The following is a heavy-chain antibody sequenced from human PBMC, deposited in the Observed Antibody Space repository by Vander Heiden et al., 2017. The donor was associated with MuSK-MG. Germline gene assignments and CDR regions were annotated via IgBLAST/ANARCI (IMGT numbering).Heavy chain of an antibody. CDR1: GFTFSSYS. J-gene: IGHJ6*03. CDR3: ARGLTNYVRYYYMDV. Sequence: EVQLVESGGGLVKPGGSLRLSCAASGFTFSSYSMNWVRQAPGKGREWVSSISSSSSYIYYAYSGKGRFTISRDNAKNSLYLQMNSLRAEETAVYYCARGLTNYVRYYYMDVWGKGTTVTVSS. D-gene: IGHD1-7*01. CDR2: ISSSSSYI. V-gene: IGHV3-21*01.